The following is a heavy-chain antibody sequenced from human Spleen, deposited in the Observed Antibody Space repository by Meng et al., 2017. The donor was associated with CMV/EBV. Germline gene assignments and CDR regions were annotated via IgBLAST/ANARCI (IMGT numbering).Heavy chain of an antibody. CDR3: ARLYCSSTSCQSTNTGVGAFDI. Sequence: GGSLRLSCAASGFTFSDYYMSWIRQAPGKGLEWVSYISSSGSTIYYADSVKGRFTISRDNAKNSLYLQMNSLRAEDTAVYYCARLYCSSTSCQSTNTGVGAFDIWGQGTMVTVSS. J-gene: IGHJ3*02. CDR2: ISSSGSTI. CDR1: GFTFSDYY. D-gene: IGHD2-2*01. V-gene: IGHV3-11*01.